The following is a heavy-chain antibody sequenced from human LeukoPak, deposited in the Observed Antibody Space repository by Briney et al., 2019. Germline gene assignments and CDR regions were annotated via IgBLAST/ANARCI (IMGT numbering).Heavy chain of an antibody. Sequence: ASVKISCKASGYTFTDYYIHWVRQAPGQGLEWMAWINPNSGGTYYAQNFHDRITLTRDTSISTAYMELSRLRSDDTAIYYCARANALYCSSTSCLFDYWGQGTLVTVSS. D-gene: IGHD2-2*01. V-gene: IGHV1-2*02. CDR1: GYTFTDYY. CDR3: ARANALYCSSTSCLFDY. J-gene: IGHJ4*02. CDR2: INPNSGGT.